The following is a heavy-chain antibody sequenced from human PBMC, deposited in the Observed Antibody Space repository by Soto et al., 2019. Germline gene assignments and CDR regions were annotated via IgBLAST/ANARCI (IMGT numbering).Heavy chain of an antibody. CDR3: VRETRSGYCSGGSCHYYFDY. V-gene: IGHV1-3*01. D-gene: IGHD2-15*01. CDR1: GYTFTSYA. J-gene: IGHJ4*02. CDR2: INAGNGNT. Sequence: ASVKVSCKASGYTFTSYAMHWVRQAPGQRLEWMGWINAGNGNTKYSQKFQGRVTITRDTSASTAYMELSSLRSEDTAVYYCVRETRSGYCSGGSCHYYFDYRGQGNLVTV.